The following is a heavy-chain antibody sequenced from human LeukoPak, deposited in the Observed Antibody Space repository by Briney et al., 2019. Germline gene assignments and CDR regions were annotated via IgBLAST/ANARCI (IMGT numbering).Heavy chain of an antibody. D-gene: IGHD3-10*01. CDR1: GFTFRSYW. J-gene: IGHJ6*02. V-gene: IGHV3-7*01. CDR3: ARAISMVWGLIYYGMDV. Sequence: GGSLRLSCAASGFTFRSYWMNWARQAPGKGLEGVAIINQDGSEKYYVDSVKGRFTISRDNAKNSLYLQMNSLRVEDTAVYYCARAISMVWGLIYYGMDVWGQGTTVTVSS. CDR2: INQDGSEK.